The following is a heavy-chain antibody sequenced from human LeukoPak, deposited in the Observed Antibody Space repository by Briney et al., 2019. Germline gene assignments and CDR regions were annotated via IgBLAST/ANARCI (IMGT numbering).Heavy chain of an antibody. D-gene: IGHD2-2*01. Sequence: PSETLSLTCAVYGGSFSGYYWSWIRQPPGKGLEWIGEINHSGSTNYNPSLKSRVTISVDTSKNQFSLKLSSVTAADTAVFYCARGGSSTSPYYYYGMDVWGQGTTVTVSS. CDR3: ARGGSSTSPYYYYGMDV. CDR1: GGSFSGYY. J-gene: IGHJ6*02. V-gene: IGHV4-34*01. CDR2: INHSGST.